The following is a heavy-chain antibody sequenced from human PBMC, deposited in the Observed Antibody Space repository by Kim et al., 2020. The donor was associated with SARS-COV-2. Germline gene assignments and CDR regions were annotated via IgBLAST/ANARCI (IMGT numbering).Heavy chain of an antibody. D-gene: IGHD6-6*01. J-gene: IGHJ4*02. CDR3: ATDVRSSSETPFDY. V-gene: IGHV3-33*01. Sequence: YADSMNGRFTSTRDNSKNTLYLAMNSLRAEDTAVYYCATDVRSSSETPFDYWGQGTLVTVSS.